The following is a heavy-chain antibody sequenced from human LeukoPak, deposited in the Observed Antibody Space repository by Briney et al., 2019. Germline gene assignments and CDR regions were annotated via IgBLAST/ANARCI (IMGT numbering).Heavy chain of an antibody. CDR2: IIENGSNQ. CDR3: AKVPHPYESSGYFHFDY. Sequence: GRSLRLSCAASGFTFSNYIMHWVRQAPGKGLDWVAVIIENGSNQYYADSVKGRFTISRDNSKNTLFLQMNSLRAEDTAVYYCAKVPHPYESSGYFHFDYWGQRTLVTVSS. D-gene: IGHD3-22*01. J-gene: IGHJ4*02. V-gene: IGHV3-30*04. CDR1: GFTFSNYI.